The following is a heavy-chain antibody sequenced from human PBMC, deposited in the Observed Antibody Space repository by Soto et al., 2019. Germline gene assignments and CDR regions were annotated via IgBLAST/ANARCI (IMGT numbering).Heavy chain of an antibody. CDR1: GFMFSNYW. CDR2: IKQDGSDK. J-gene: IGHJ4*02. D-gene: IGHD4-17*01. CDR3: ARNRDYAFDY. V-gene: IGHV3-7*01. Sequence: GGSLRLSCAASGFMFSNYWMSWVRQAPGRGLEWVAIIKQDGSDKYYVDSVKGRFTISRDNAKNSLYLQMNSLRIEDAAVYYCARNRDYAFDYWGRGTLVTVSS.